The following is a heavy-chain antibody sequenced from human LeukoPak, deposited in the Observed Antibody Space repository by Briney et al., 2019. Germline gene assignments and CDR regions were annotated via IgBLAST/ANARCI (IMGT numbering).Heavy chain of an antibody. Sequence: ASVKVSCKASGYTFTSYGISWVRQAPGQGLEWMGWISAYNGNTNYAQKLQGRVTMTTDTSTSTVYMELSSLRSEDTAVYYCARCRGFCDYWGQGTLVTVSS. J-gene: IGHJ4*02. CDR1: GYTFTSYG. CDR3: ARCRGFCDY. D-gene: IGHD5-12*01. V-gene: IGHV1-18*01. CDR2: ISAYNGNT.